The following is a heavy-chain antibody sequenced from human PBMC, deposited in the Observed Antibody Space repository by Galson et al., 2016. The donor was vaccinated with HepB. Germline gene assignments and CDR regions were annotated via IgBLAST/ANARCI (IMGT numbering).Heavy chain of an antibody. CDR1: GFTFSSYG. CDR2: IWYDGSNK. CDR3: AKFGVKFAQDGHCIRTSCRSHFDS. Sequence: SLRLSCAASGFTFSSYGMHWVRLAPGKGLEWVAGIWYDGSNKYYADSVKGRFTISRDNSKNTLYLQMDSLRAEDTAVYYCAKFGVKFAQDGHCIRTSCRSHFDSWGQGTLVAVSS. D-gene: IGHD2-2*03. V-gene: IGHV3-33*06. J-gene: IGHJ4*02.